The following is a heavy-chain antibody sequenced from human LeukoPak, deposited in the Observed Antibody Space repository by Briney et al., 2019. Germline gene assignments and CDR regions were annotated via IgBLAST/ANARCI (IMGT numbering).Heavy chain of an antibody. CDR1: GYSISSGYY. V-gene: IGHV4-38-2*02. CDR2: IYHSGST. Sequence: SETLSLTCAVSGYSISSGYYWGWIRQPPGKGLEWIGSIYHSGSTYYNPSLKSRVTISVDTSKNQFSLKLSSVTAADTAVYYCARDARVDYYGSGSYYTNWFDPWGQGTLVTVSS. D-gene: IGHD3-10*01. CDR3: ARDARVDYYGSGSYYTNWFDP. J-gene: IGHJ5*02.